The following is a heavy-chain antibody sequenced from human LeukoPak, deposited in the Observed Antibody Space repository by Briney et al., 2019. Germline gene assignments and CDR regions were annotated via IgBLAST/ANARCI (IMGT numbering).Heavy chain of an antibody. CDR3: ARDLYGSGSYYVY. J-gene: IGHJ4*02. CDR2: IYYSGST. V-gene: IGHV4-59*01. D-gene: IGHD3-10*01. Sequence: PSETLSLTCTVSGGSISSYYWSWIRQPPGKGLEWIGYIYYSGSTNYNPSLKSRVTISVDTSKNQFSLKLSSVTAADTAVYYCARDLYGSGSYYVYWGQGILVTVSS. CDR1: GGSISSYY.